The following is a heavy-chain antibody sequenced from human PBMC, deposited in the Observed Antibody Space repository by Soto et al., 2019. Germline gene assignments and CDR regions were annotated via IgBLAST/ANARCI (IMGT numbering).Heavy chain of an antibody. Sequence: EVQLVESGVGLVQPGGSLRLSCAASGFTFSDHYMDWVRQAPGKGLEWVGRTRNKANSYTTEYAASVKGRFTISRDDSKNSLYLQMNGLKTEDTAVYYCAIMTSVDYWGQGTLVTVSS. J-gene: IGHJ4*02. V-gene: IGHV3-72*01. CDR2: TRNKANSYTT. CDR3: AIMTSVDY. D-gene: IGHD4-4*01. CDR1: GFTFSDHY.